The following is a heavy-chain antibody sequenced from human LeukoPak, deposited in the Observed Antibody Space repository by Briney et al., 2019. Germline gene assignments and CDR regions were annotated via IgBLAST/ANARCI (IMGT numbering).Heavy chain of an antibody. D-gene: IGHD2-21*02. J-gene: IGHJ3*02. CDR1: GFTFSSHW. V-gene: IGHV3-74*01. Sequence: PGGSLRLSCAASGFTFSSHWMHWVRQAPGKGLLWISLINSDGSSTTYADSVEGRFTISRDNAKNTLYLQMDSLRAEDTAVYYCTRGSVVAPISASDIWGQGTMVTVSS. CDR2: INSDGSST. CDR3: TRGSVVAPISASDI.